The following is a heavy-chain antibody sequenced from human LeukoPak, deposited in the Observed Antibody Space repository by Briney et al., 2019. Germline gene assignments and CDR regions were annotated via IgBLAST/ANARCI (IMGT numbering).Heavy chain of an antibody. CDR1: GGSISSSSYY. J-gene: IGHJ4*02. D-gene: IGHD3-9*01. CDR2: IYYSGST. CDR3: ARKDFDWLLFDY. Sequence: SETLSLTCTVSGGSISSSSYYWGWIRQPPGKGLEWIGYIYYSGSTNYNPSLKSRVTISVDTSKNQFSLKLSSVTAADTAVYYCARKDFDWLLFDYWGQGTLVTVSS. V-gene: IGHV4-61*05.